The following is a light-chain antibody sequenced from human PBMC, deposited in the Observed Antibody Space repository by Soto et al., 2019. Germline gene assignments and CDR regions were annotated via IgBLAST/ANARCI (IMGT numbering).Light chain of an antibody. CDR3: QQYTGYWT. CDR1: QSISGS. J-gene: IGKJ1*01. Sequence: GDRVTITCRARQSISGSLAWYQQKPGKAPKLLIYEASNLKSGVPSRFSGSGSGTEYTLTISSLQPDDSASYYCQQYTGYWTFGQGTRVEIK. V-gene: IGKV1-5*03. CDR2: EAS.